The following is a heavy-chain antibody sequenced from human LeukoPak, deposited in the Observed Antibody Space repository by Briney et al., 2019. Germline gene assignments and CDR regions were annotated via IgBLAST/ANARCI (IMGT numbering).Heavy chain of an antibody. CDR2: ISGSGGST. Sequence: LTGGSLRLSCAAPGFAFSTYAVNWVRQAPGKGLEWVSAISGSGGSTYYADSVKGRFTISRDNSKNTLYLQMNSLRAEDTAVYYCAKRMRLGELSLYNYYYYGMDVWGKGTTVTVSS. D-gene: IGHD3-16*02. CDR3: AKRMRLGELSLYNYYYYGMDV. CDR1: GFAFSTYA. V-gene: IGHV3-23*01. J-gene: IGHJ6*04.